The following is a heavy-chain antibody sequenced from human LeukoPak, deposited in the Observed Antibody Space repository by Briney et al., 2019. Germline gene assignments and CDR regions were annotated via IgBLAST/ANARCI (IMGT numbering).Heavy chain of an antibody. CDR1: GFTFSSYG. Sequence: QPGGSLRLSCAASGFTFSSYGMHWVRQAPGKGLEWVAFIRYDGSNKYYADSVKGRFTISRDNSKNTLYLQMNGLRAEDTAVYYCAEPIVVVPAGNYFDYWGQGTLVTVSS. D-gene: IGHD2-2*01. J-gene: IGHJ4*02. V-gene: IGHV3-30*02. CDR3: AEPIVVVPAGNYFDY. CDR2: IRYDGSNK.